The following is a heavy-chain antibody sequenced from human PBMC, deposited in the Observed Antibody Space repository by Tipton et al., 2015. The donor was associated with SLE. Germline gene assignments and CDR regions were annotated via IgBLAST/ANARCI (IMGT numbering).Heavy chain of an antibody. CDR2: INHSGST. CDR1: GGSFSGYY. V-gene: IGHV4-34*01. J-gene: IGHJ4*02. Sequence: TLSLTCAVYGGSFSGYYWSWIRQPPGKGLEWIGEINHSGSTNYNPSLKSRVTISVDTSKNQFSLNLSSVTAADTAVYYCARDWAIYDGTGYYRYFDYWGQGTLVTVSS. CDR3: ARDWAIYDGTGYYRYFDY. D-gene: IGHD3-22*01.